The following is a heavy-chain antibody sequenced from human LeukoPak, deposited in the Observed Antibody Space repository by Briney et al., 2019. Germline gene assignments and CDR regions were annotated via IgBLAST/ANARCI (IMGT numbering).Heavy chain of an antibody. Sequence: GASVTVSFKASGYTFSGYYMHWVRQAPGQGLEWMGWINPNSGDTEYVQNFQGRVTMTTNTSISTAYMELSSLRSDDTAVYYCARGRTLAGDGVPFDYWGQGTLVTVSS. J-gene: IGHJ4*02. CDR2: INPNSGDT. CDR3: ARGRTLAGDGVPFDY. V-gene: IGHV1-2*02. D-gene: IGHD3-10*01. CDR1: GYTFSGYY.